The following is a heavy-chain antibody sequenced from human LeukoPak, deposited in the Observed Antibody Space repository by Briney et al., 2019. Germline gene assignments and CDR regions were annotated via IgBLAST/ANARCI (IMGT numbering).Heavy chain of an antibody. Sequence: PSETLSLTYTVYGRSITISYWSWLRQSPGKGLEWIGYIHYTGSTNYNPSLKSRVTMLIDTSKNQFSLTLTSLTAADTALYFCATARYSAGDNSFHPWGQGTLVTVSS. D-gene: IGHD3-9*01. J-gene: IGHJ5*02. CDR2: IHYTGST. CDR3: ATARYSAGDNSFHP. V-gene: IGHV4-59*01. CDR1: GRSITISY.